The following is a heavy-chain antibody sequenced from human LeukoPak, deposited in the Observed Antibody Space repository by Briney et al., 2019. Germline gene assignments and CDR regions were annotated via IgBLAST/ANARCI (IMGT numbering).Heavy chain of an antibody. CDR3: ARPPYSGGWYLMF. J-gene: IGHJ4*02. CDR1: GFTFSNYW. V-gene: IGHV3-7*01. CDR2: VRQDGSET. D-gene: IGHD6-19*01. Sequence: PGGSLRLSCGASGFTFSNYWMSWVRQPPGKGLEWVANVRQDGSETYYVDSVKGRFTISRDNTKNSLYLQMNSLRAEDTAVYYCARPPYSGGWYLMFWGQGTLVTVSS.